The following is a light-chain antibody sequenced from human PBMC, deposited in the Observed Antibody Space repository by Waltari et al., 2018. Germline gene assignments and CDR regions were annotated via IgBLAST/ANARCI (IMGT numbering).Light chain of an antibody. CDR1: SSDVGGYKY. V-gene: IGLV2-14*01. CDR3: SSYTSSSTYV. CDR2: DVR. Sequence: QSALTQPASVSGSPGQSITISCTGTSSDVGGYKYVSWYQPHPGKAPKLMIYDVRPRPSGVPNRFSGSKSGNTASLTISGLQAEDEADYFCSSYTSSSTYVFGTGTKVTVL. J-gene: IGLJ1*01.